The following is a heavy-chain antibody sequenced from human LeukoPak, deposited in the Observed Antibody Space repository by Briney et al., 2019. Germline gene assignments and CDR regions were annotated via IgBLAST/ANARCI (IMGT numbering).Heavy chain of an antibody. CDR3: ATLAAGSLDY. V-gene: IGHV3-30*02. CDR2: IRFDGSNR. D-gene: IGHD3-10*01. J-gene: IGHJ4*02. CDR1: GFTTATYG. Sequence: GGSLKLSYAASGFTTATYGLHWVRQAPGKGLEWLAFIRFDGSNRYYADSVKGRFTISRDTSKNMLYLQMNSLRAEDTAVYYCATLAAGSLDYWGQGTLVTVAS.